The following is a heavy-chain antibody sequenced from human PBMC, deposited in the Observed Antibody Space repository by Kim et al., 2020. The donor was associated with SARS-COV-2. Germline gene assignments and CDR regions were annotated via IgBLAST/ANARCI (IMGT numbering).Heavy chain of an antibody. Sequence: SETLSLTCTVSGGSISSYYWSWIRQPPGKGLEWIGYIYYSGSTNYNPSLKSRVTISVDTSKNQFSLKLSSVTAADTAVYYCARYCGGDCPSYYYYGMDVWGQATTVTVSS. J-gene: IGHJ6*02. CDR2: IYYSGST. V-gene: IGHV4-59*08. CDR3: ARYCGGDCPSYYYYGMDV. CDR1: GGSISSYY. D-gene: IGHD2-21*02.